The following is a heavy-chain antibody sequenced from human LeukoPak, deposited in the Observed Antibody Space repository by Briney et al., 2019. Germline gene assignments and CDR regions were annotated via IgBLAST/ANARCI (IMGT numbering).Heavy chain of an antibody. CDR2: IYPGDSDI. Sequence: GESLKISCKGSGYNFATYWIGWVRQMPGKGLEWMGIIYPGDSDIRYSPSFQGQVTISADKSITTAYLQWSSLKASDTAMYYCARRQLGAIDYWGQGTLVTVSS. CDR3: ARRQLGAIDY. D-gene: IGHD6-6*01. J-gene: IGHJ4*02. V-gene: IGHV5-51*01. CDR1: GYNFATYW.